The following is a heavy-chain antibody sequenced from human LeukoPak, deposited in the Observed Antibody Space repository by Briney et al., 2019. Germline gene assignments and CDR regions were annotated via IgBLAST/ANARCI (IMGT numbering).Heavy chain of an antibody. V-gene: IGHV4-34*01. Sequence: SETLSLTCAVYGGSFSGYYWSWIRQPPGRGLEWIGEINHSGSTNYNPSLKSRVTISVDTSKNQFSLKLSSVTAADTAVYYCARDRYWGQGTLVTVSS. CDR3: ARDRY. CDR1: GGSFSGYY. CDR2: INHSGST. J-gene: IGHJ4*02.